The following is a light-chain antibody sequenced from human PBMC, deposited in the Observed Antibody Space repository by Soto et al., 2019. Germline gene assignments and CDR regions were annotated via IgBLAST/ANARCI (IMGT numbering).Light chain of an antibody. Sequence: DIQMTQSPASLSASGGDRVTITCRASQGISNYLAWYQQQPGKVPKLLIYAASTLQSGVPSRVSGSGSGTDFTLTIRGLQPEDVATDSCQKYNSAPSTFGPGTKVDIK. J-gene: IGKJ3*01. CDR2: AAS. CDR1: QGISNY. CDR3: QKYNSAPST. V-gene: IGKV1-27*01.